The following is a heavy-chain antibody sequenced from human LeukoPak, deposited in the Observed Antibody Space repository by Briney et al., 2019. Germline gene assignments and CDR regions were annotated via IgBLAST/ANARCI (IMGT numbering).Heavy chain of an antibody. Sequence: GGSLRLSCAASGFTVSSNYMSWVRQAPGKGLEWVSYISSSGSTIYYADSVKGRFTISRDNAKNSLYLQMNSLRAEDTAVYYCARGNSSSWAFDYWGQGTLVTVSS. D-gene: IGHD6-13*01. J-gene: IGHJ4*02. V-gene: IGHV3-11*04. CDR2: ISSSGSTI. CDR3: ARGNSSSWAFDY. CDR1: GFTVSSNY.